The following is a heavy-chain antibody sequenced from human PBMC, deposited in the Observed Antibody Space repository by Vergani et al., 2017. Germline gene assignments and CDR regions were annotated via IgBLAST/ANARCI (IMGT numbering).Heavy chain of an antibody. V-gene: IGHV3-23*01. CDR1: GFTFNHYA. D-gene: IGHD5-12*01. J-gene: IGHJ6*02. CDR3: AKANARNSGYYYLDYDHDMDV. Sequence: EVQLLESGGDLVQPGGSLRLSCAASGFTFNHYAMNWVRQAPGKGLEWVSGISGSGGSTYYAGSVKGRFTISRDSSKNTLYLQMNSLSAGDTAVYYWAKANARNSGYYYLDYDHDMDVWGQGTTVTVSS. CDR2: ISGSGGST.